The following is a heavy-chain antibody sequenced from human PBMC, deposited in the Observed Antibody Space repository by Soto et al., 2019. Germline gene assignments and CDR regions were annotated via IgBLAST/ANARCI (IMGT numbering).Heavy chain of an antibody. J-gene: IGHJ5*02. CDR1: GGSISSYY. CDR2: IYYNGNT. CDR3: AVESFARFDP. D-gene: IGHD1-1*01. V-gene: IGHV4-59*01. Sequence: PSETLSHTCTVSGGSISSYYWSWIRQPPGKGLEWIGYIYYNGNTNYNPSLKSRVTISVDTSRNQFSLKLTSVTAADTAVYYCAVESFARFDPWGQGILVTVSS.